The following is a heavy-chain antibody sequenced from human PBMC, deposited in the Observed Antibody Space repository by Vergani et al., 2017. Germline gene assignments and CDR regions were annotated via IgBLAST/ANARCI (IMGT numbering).Heavy chain of an antibody. J-gene: IGHJ6*03. Sequence: QVQLVESGGGVVQPGKSLSLSCETSGFIFSDYVMHWVRQAPGKGLAWVASIRSDESRRYYGDSMEGPFTIARDNSKNTLYLQMKSLRPEDTAVYYGAGGGYRNYYYYYYMAVWGKGTTVTVSS. CDR1: GFIFSDYV. CDR3: AGGGYRNYYYYYYMAV. D-gene: IGHD4-11*01. V-gene: IGHV3-30*02. CDR2: IRSDESRR.